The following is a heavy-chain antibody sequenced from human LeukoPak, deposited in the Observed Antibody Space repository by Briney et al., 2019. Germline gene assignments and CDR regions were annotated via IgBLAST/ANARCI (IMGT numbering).Heavy chain of an antibody. CDR1: GFTFSTYW. V-gene: IGHV3-74*01. D-gene: IGHD2-15*01. CDR2: INTDGSST. Sequence: PGGSLRLSCAASGFTFSTYWMHWVRQAPGKGLVWVSRINTDGSSTNYADSVKGRFTISRDNAKNTLYLQMNSLRVEDTAVYYCASPKRGGAFDMWGQGTVVTVSS. CDR3: ASPKRGGAFDM. J-gene: IGHJ3*02.